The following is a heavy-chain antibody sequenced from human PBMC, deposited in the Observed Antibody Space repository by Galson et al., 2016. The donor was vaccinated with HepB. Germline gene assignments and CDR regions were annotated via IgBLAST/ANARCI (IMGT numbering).Heavy chain of an antibody. V-gene: IGHV2-5*02. CDR3: AHRRESVVVLGGWFDS. J-gene: IGHJ5*01. CDR2: IYWDDDK. CDR1: GFSLTTNVG. D-gene: IGHD3-22*01. Sequence: PALVKPTQTLTLTCTFSGFSLTTNVGVGWIRQPPGKALEWLAMIYWDDDKRYSPSLKSRLSVIKDTSKNQAVFTMSNMDPVDTATYYCAHRRESVVVLGGWFDSWGQGILVTVSS.